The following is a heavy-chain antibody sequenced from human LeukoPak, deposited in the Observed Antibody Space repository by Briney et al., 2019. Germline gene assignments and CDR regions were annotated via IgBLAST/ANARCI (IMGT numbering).Heavy chain of an antibody. CDR2: INPIFGTA. CDR1: GATVSRYA. J-gene: IGHJ6*03. V-gene: IGHV1-69*05. Sequence: ASVRLCFSSAGATVSRYAISWGREAPGQGLEWMGGINPIFGTANYAQKFQGRVTITTDESTSTAYMELSSLRSEDTAVYYCARSTIAAAGYYYYMDVWGKGTTVTVSS. D-gene: IGHD6-13*01. CDR3: ARSTIAAAGYYYYMDV.